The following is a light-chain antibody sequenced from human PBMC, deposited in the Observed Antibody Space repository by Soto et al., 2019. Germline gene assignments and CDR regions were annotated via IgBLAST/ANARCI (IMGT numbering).Light chain of an antibody. J-gene: IGLJ2*01. CDR3: SSYTSSSTLVV. V-gene: IGLV2-14*01. Sequence: QSALTQPASLSGSPGQSITISCTGTSSDVGGYNYVSWYQQHPGKAPKLMIYEVSNRPSGVSNRFSGSKSGNTASLTISGLQAEDAADYYCSSYTSSSTLVVFGGGTKLTVL. CDR2: EVS. CDR1: SSDVGGYNY.